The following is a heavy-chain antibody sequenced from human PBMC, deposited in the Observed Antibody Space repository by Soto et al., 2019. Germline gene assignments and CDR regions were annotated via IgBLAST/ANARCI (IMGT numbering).Heavy chain of an antibody. Sequence: QVQLQESGPGLVKPSGNLSLTCAVSSGSISSSNWWSWVRQPPGKGLEWIGEIYHSGSTNYNPSLKSRVTISVDKSKNQFSLKLSSVTAADTAVYYCARDRAYGSGSSYFDYWGQGTLVTVSS. J-gene: IGHJ4*02. CDR2: IYHSGST. CDR3: ARDRAYGSGSSYFDY. CDR1: SGSISSSNW. V-gene: IGHV4-4*02. D-gene: IGHD3-10*01.